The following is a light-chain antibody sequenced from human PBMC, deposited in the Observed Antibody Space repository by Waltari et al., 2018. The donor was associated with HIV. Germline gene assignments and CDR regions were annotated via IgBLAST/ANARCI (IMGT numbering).Light chain of an antibody. Sequence: QSVLTQPPSASETPGQRVTISCSGSRSNIGTNYIYWYQQVPGTAPKLLIDRSNHRPAGVPAPFSGSKSGTSASLAISGLRSEDEADYYCATWDDRLSSVVFGGGTKLTVL. CDR2: RSN. CDR3: ATWDDRLSSVV. J-gene: IGLJ2*01. V-gene: IGLV1-47*01. CDR1: RSNIGTNY.